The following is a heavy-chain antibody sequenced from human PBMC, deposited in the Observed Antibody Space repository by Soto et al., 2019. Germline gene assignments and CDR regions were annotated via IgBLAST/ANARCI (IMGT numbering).Heavy chain of an antibody. D-gene: IGHD2-2*01. CDR1: GGTFSSYA. CDR2: IIPISGTA. Sequence: QVQLVQSGAEVKKPGSSVKVSCKASGGTFSSYAISWVRQAPGQVLEWMGGIIPISGTANYAQKFQGRVTITAEESTSTAYMELSSLRSEDTAVYYCARSQGSSTSLEIYYYYYYGMDVWGQGNTVTVSS. CDR3: ARSQGSSTSLEIYYYYYYGMDV. V-gene: IGHV1-69*01. J-gene: IGHJ6*02.